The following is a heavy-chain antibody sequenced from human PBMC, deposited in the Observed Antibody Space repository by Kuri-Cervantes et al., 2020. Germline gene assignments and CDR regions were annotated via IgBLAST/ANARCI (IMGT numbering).Heavy chain of an antibody. CDR2: ISWDGGST. D-gene: IGHD3-10*01. CDR1: GFTFDDYT. V-gene: IGHV3-43*01. J-gene: IGHJ6*02. CDR3: AKDFSEDYGSGAYYYYYGMDV. Sequence: GESLKISCAASGFTFDDYTMHWVRQAPGKGLEWVSLISWDGGSTYYADSVKGRFTISRDNSKNTLYLQMNSLRAEDTAVYYCAKDFSEDYGSGAYYYYYGMDVWGQGTTVTVSS.